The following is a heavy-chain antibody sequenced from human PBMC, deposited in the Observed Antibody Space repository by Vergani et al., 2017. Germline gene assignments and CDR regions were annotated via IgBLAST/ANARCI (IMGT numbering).Heavy chain of an antibody. CDR2: LSFDGNKK. V-gene: IGHV3-30*03. CDR3: ARDLSYSTAWPFFDS. CDR1: GFSFTSYV. Sequence: QVRLVESGGGVVQPGRSLRLSCAASGFSFTSYVMHGGRQPPGKGREWVATLSFDGNKKDYTEAARGRFTISRDSSQTLYLKMDSLRVEDTAMYFCARDLSYSTAWPFFDSRGQGTLVTVSS. D-gene: IGHD4-11*01. J-gene: IGHJ4*02.